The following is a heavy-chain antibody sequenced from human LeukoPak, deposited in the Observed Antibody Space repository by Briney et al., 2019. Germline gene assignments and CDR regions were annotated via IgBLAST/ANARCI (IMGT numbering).Heavy chain of an antibody. CDR1: GFTFSTYG. CDR2: IRYDGSNQ. V-gene: IGHV3-30*02. CDR3: RIGYDSRGYYPPGLFDA. J-gene: IGHJ4*02. Sequence: GGSLRLSCAASGFTFSTYGMHWVRQAPGKGLEWVAFIRYDGSNQYYADSVTGRFTISRDNSKNTLYLQMSSLRVEDTAMYYCRIGYDSRGYYPPGLFDAWGQGTLVTVSS. D-gene: IGHD3-22*01.